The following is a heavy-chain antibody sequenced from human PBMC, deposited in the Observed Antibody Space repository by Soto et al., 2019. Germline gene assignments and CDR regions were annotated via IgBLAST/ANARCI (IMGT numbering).Heavy chain of an antibody. V-gene: IGHV4-30-2*01. Sequence: TLSLSCGGSGGSIRSGGYSWSWIRQPPGKGLEWIGYISHSGSTYFNPSLKSRVTISVDRSKNQFSLKLSSVTAADTAVYYSASINVTLDLWGHGLPVTVSS. CDR2: ISHSGST. CDR1: GGSIRSGGYS. J-gene: IGHJ5*02. CDR3: ASINVTLDL.